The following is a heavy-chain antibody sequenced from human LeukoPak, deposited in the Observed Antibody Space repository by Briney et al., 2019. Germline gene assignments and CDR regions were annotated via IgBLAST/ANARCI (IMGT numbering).Heavy chain of an antibody. CDR3: AELGITMIGGV. Sequence: GGSLRLSCAASGFTFSSYAMSWVRQAPGKGLEWVAKIKEDGSEKYYVDSVRGRFTISRDNAKNSLYLQMNSLRAEDTAVYYCAELGITMIGGVWGKGTTVTISS. V-gene: IGHV3-7*01. CDR1: GFTFSSYA. J-gene: IGHJ6*04. CDR2: IKEDGSEK. D-gene: IGHD3-10*02.